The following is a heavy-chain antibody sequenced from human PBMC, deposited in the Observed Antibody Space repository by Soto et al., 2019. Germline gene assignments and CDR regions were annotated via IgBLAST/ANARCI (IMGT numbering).Heavy chain of an antibody. CDR2: IYSGGST. CDR1: GFTVSSNY. D-gene: IGHD6-19*01. V-gene: IGHV3-66*01. CDR3: ARDRYRWIEGSGWIRWFDP. Sequence: VGSLRLSCAASGFTVSSNYMSWVRQAPGKGLEWVSVIYSGGSTYYADSVKGRFTISRDNSKNTLYLQMNSLRAEDTAVYYCARDRYRWIEGSGWIRWFDPWGQGTLVTVSS. J-gene: IGHJ5*02.